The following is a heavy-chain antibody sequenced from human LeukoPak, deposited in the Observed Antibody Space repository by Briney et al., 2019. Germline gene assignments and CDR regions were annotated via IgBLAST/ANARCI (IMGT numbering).Heavy chain of an antibody. CDR3: ASSSSGAIDY. J-gene: IGHJ4*02. CDR1: GGSITNYY. V-gene: IGHV4-59*12. Sequence: SETLSLTCIVSGGSITNYYWSWFRQPPGKGLEWIGYIYQTGATSYNPSLKSRVTMSMDTSKNQISLRVSSVTAADTAVYYCASSSSGAIDYWGQGTLVTVSS. D-gene: IGHD6-19*01. CDR2: IYQTGAT.